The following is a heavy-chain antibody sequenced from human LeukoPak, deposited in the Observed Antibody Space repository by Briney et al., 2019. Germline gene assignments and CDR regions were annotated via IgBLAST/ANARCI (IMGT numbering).Heavy chain of an antibody. CDR3: ARAGGDITSSQDLDY. Sequence: SETLTLTCTVSGASISSHYWSWIRQPPGKGLEWIGYISYSGSTNYNPSLTSRVTISVDTSKNQFSLEMTSVTPADTAVYYCARAGGDITSSQDLDYWGQGTLVTVSS. CDR1: GASISSHY. D-gene: IGHD3-10*01. J-gene: IGHJ4*02. V-gene: IGHV4-59*11. CDR2: ISYSGST.